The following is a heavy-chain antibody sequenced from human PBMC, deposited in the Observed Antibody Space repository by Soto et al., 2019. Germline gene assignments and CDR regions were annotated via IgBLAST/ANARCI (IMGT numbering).Heavy chain of an antibody. J-gene: IGHJ4*02. CDR1: GYSISSGYY. CDR3: ARGVAAGRGYYFDY. Sequence: LSLTCAVSGYSISSGYYWGWIRQPPGNGLEWIGSIYHSGSTYYNPSLKSRVTISVDTSKNQFSLKLSSVTAADTAVYYCARGVAAGRGYYFDYWGQGTLVTV. CDR2: IYHSGST. V-gene: IGHV4-38-2*01. D-gene: IGHD6-13*01.